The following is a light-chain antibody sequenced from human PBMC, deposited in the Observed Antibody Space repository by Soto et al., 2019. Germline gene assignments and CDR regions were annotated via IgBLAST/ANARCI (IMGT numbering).Light chain of an antibody. CDR1: SSEVGGYNY. Sequence: QSVLTQPASVSGSPGQSITISCTGTSSEVGGYNYVSWYQQHPGKAPKLMIYDVSNRPSGVSNRFSGSKSGNTASLTISGLQAEDEADYYCSSYTSSSTLPYVFGTRTKVTVL. CDR3: SSYTSSSTLPYV. J-gene: IGLJ1*01. V-gene: IGLV2-14*01. CDR2: DVS.